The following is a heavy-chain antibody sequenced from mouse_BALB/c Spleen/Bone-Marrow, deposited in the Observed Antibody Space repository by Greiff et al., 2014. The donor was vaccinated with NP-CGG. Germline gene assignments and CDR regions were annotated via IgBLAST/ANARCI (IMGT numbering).Heavy chain of an antibody. J-gene: IGHJ4*01. D-gene: IGHD3-3*01. CDR2: INPNNGGT. Sequence: EVQLVESGPELVKPGASVKISCKTSGYTFTEYTMHRVKQSHGKSLEWIGGINPNNGGTSYNQKFKGKATLTVDKSSSTAYMELRSLTSEDSAVYYCARRAGTLYAMDYWGQGTSVTVSS. V-gene: IGHV1-18*01. CDR3: ARRAGTLYAMDY. CDR1: GYTFTEYT.